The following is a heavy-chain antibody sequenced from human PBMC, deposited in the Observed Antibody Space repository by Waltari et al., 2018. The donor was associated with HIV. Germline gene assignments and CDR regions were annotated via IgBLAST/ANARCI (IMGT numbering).Heavy chain of an antibody. D-gene: IGHD5-18*01. CDR1: GSPFRSHW. V-gene: IGHV3-74*01. Sequence: EVQLVESGGGLVQPGGSLGLSCAPSGSPFRSHWLQWVRPAPGKGLVVVEAINSDGNITSHADSVKGRFTISRDNARNTLYLQMNSLGAEDTAMYYCAKGGTSGYTFGFGRWGQGTLVTVSS. CDR3: AKGGTSGYTFGFGR. CDR2: INSDGNIT. J-gene: IGHJ1*01.